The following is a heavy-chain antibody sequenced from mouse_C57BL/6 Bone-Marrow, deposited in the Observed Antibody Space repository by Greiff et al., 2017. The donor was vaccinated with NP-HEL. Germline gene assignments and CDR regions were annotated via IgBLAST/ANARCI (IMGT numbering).Heavy chain of an antibody. V-gene: IGHV1-80*01. CDR3: ARSVYYYGSSYWCFDV. CDR1: GYAFRSYC. D-gene: IGHD1-1*01. J-gene: IGHJ1*03. CDR2: LYPGDGDT. Sequence: QVQLNQSGAGLVKPWASVKISCNTSGYAFRSYCLNWVSPKPGKGVGWVGQLYPGDGDTNFNGTFKGQATLTADKSSSTAYMQLSSLTSEDSAVYFCARSVYYYGSSYWCFDVWGTGTTVTVSS.